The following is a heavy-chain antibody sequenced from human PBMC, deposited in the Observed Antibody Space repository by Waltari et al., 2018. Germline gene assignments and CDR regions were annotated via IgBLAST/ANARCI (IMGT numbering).Heavy chain of an antibody. CDR2: VHGSGRT. D-gene: IGHD2-15*01. J-gene: IGHJ4*02. CDR1: GESPHNPYL. CDR3: ARDRGRGLYLDT. Sequence: QLQLQESGPGLVQPSGTLSLTCAVSGESPHNPYLWNWVRQPPGKGLEWIGQVHGSGRTNYNPSFASRVTVSLDTYNNQFSLKLTYATAADTAVYYCARDRGRGLYLDTWGPGTLVTVSP. V-gene: IGHV4-4*02.